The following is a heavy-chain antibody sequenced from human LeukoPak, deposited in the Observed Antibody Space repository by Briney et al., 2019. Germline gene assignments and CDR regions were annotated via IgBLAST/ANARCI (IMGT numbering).Heavy chain of an antibody. CDR1: GGSISSSNFY. CDR3: ARHADSSGYYFFDF. J-gene: IGHJ4*02. V-gene: IGHV4-39*01. Sequence: PSETLSLTCTVSGGSISSSNFYWGWTRQPPGKGLEWIGSMYHRGSTYYNPSLKSRVTISVDTSKNQSSLNLSSVTAADTAVYYCARHADSSGYYFFDFWGQGTLVTVSS. D-gene: IGHD3-22*01. CDR2: MYHRGST.